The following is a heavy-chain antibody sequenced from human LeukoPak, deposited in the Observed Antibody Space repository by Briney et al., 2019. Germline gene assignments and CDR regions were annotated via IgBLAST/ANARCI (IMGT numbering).Heavy chain of an antibody. V-gene: IGHV3-30*02. CDR3: AKADGSDDLAF. D-gene: IGHD2-21*01. CDR1: GVTFTNYG. Sequence: GGSLRLSCAASGVTFTNYGLLSVRQAPGKGLEWVAYIQYDGTNKYYADSVKGRFTISRDNSKNTLYIQMNSPRPEDTAVYYCAKADGSDDLAFWGQGTLVTVSS. CDR2: IQYDGTNK. J-gene: IGHJ4*02.